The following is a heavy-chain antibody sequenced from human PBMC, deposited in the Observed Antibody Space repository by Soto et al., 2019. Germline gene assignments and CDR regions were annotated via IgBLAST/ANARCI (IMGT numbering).Heavy chain of an antibody. J-gene: IGHJ4*02. V-gene: IGHV1-3*01. CDR1: GYTFTSYA. Sequence: ASVKVSCKASGYTFTSYAMHWVRQAPGQRLELMGWINAGNGNSKYSQKFQGRVTITMDTSASTAYMELSSLRSEDTAVYYCARSIVVVTALDYWGQGTLVTVSS. CDR3: ARSIVVVTALDY. CDR2: INAGNGNS. D-gene: IGHD2-21*02.